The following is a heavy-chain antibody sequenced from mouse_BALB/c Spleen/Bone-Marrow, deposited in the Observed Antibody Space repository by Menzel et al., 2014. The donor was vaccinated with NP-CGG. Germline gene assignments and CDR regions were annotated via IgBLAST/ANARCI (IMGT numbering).Heavy chain of an antibody. Sequence: VQLKQSGGGLVKPGVSLKLSCAASGFTFSGYAMSWVRQSPEKRLEWVAEISSGGSYTYYPDTVTGRFTISRDNAKNTLYLEMSSLRSEDTAMYYCAREGLRRRAAMDYWGQGTSVTVSS. V-gene: IGHV5-9-4*01. J-gene: IGHJ4*01. D-gene: IGHD2-4*01. CDR2: ISSGGSYT. CDR3: AREGLRRRAAMDY. CDR1: GFTFSGYA.